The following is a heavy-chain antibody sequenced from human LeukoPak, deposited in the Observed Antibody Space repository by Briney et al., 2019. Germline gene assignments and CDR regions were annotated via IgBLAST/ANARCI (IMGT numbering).Heavy chain of an antibody. J-gene: IGHJ4*02. D-gene: IGHD6-19*01. CDR1: GYTFTTYG. CDR2: ISAYSGNT. Sequence: ASVKVSCKASGYTFTTYGISWVRQAPGQGLVWMGWISAYSGNTNYAQKVQGRVTMTTHTSTSTAYMELRSLRSDDAAVYYCARGDGSGWPNFDYWGQGTLVTVSS. CDR3: ARGDGSGWPNFDY. V-gene: IGHV1-18*01.